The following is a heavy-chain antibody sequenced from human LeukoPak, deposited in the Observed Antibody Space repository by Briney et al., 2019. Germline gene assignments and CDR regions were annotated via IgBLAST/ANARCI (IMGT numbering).Heavy chain of an antibody. D-gene: IGHD6-19*01. CDR3: TTYRSGHY. V-gene: IGHV3-73*01. Sequence: GGSLRLSCEASGFTFSGSDIHWVRQASGKGVEWVGRITTKASNYAAGYGASVKGRFTISRDDSENTAVLQMNSLKTEDTAVYYCTTYRSGHYWGQGTLVTVSS. CDR1: GFTFSGSD. CDR2: ITTKASNYAA. J-gene: IGHJ4*02.